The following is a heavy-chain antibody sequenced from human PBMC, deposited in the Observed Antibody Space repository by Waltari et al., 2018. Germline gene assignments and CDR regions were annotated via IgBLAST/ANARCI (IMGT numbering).Heavy chain of an antibody. D-gene: IGHD2-15*01. CDR2: IYHSGST. CDR1: GGSISSSNW. Sequence: QVQLQESGPGLVKPSGTLSLTCAVSGGSISSSNWWSWVSKPTGKGLEWIGEIYHSGSTNYNPSLKSRVTISVDKSKNQFSLKLSSVTAADTAVYYCARYCSGGSCYYPDDAFDIWGQGTMVTVSS. V-gene: IGHV4-4*02. J-gene: IGHJ3*02. CDR3: ARYCSGGSCYYPDDAFDI.